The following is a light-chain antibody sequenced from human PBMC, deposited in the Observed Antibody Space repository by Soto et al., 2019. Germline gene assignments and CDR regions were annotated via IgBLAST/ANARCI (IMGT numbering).Light chain of an antibody. J-gene: IGLJ3*02. CDR2: YVS. Sequence: QSALTQPRSVSGSPGQSVTISCTGTSSDVVSWYKQHPGKAHKLIIYYVSQRPSGVPDRFSGSKSVNTASLPISGLQAEDEADYYCCSSAGGFTWVFGGGTKVTVL. V-gene: IGLV2-11*01. CDR3: CSSAGGFTWV. CDR1: SSDV.